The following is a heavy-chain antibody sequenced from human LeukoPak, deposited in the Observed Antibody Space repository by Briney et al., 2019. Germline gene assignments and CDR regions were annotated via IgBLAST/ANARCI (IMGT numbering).Heavy chain of an antibody. CDR2: IYYSGTT. D-gene: IGHD4-17*01. J-gene: IGHJ6*02. CDR3: AREDPQTTVPEGMDV. Sequence: SETLSLPCTVSGGSISYYYWSWLRQSPGKGLGWIGYIYYSGTTNYSPSLKSRVTISVDTSKNQFSLQLRSVTAADTAVYYCAREDPQTTVPEGMDVWGQGTTVTVSS. V-gene: IGHV4-59*01. CDR1: GGSISYYY.